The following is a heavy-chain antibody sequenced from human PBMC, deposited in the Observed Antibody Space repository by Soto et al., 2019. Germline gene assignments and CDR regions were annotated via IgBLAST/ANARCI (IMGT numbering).Heavy chain of an antibody. J-gene: IGHJ4*02. V-gene: IGHV3-7*04. D-gene: IGHD2-21*02. CDR3: ARVSGIVMVTAPRFDY. CDR2: IKQDGSEK. CDR1: GFTFSSYW. Sequence: EVQLVESGGGLVQPGGSLRLSCAVSGFTFSSYWMSWVRQAPGKGLEWVASIKQDGSEKFYVDSVKGRFTISRDNTKNSLYLQMNSLRPEDTAVYYCARVSGIVMVTAPRFDYWGQGTLGTVSS.